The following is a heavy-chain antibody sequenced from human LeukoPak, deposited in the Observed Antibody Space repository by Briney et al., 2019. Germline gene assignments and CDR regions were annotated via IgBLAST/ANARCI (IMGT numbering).Heavy chain of an antibody. V-gene: IGHV3-7*01. CDR3: AKDSAFYYIDV. D-gene: IGHD3-10*01. CDR1: GFTFSYFW. Sequence: GGSLRLSSAASGFTFSYFWMSWVRQAPGKGLEWVANINPDGSEKNYVDSVKGRFTISRDSAKNSLYLQMNSLKGDDTAVYYCAKDSAFYYIDVWGKGTTVTISS. J-gene: IGHJ6*03. CDR2: INPDGSEK.